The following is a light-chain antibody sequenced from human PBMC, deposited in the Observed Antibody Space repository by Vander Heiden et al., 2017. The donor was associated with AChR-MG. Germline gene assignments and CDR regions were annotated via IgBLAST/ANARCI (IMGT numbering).Light chain of an antibody. V-gene: IGLV2-14*03. CDR2: DVS. J-gene: IGLJ3*02. CDR1: SSDVATYHY. Sequence: QSALTQPASVSGSPGQSITISCAGTSSDVATYHYVSWYQQQPGKGPKLIIFDVSNRPSGVSNRFSGSKSGNTASLTISGLQAEDEADYYCSSYTASSTLWVFGGGTKLTVL. CDR3: SSYTASSTLWV.